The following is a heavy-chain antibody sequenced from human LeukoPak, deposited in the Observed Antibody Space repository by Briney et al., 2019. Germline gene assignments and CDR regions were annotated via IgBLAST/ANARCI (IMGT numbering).Heavy chain of an antibody. V-gene: IGHV4-31*03. D-gene: IGHD3-16*02. CDR1: GGSISSGGYY. Sequence: SETLSLTCTVSGGSISSGGYYWSWIRQHPGKGLEWIGYIYYSGSTYYNPSLKSRVTISVDTSKNQFSLKLSSVTAADTAVYYCARVNPYDYVWGSYHSVFYFDYWGQGTLVTVSS. CDR2: IYYSGST. J-gene: IGHJ4*02. CDR3: ARVNPYDYVWGSYHSVFYFDY.